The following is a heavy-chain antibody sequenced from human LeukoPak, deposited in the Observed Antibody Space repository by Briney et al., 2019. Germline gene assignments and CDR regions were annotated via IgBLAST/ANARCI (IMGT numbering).Heavy chain of an antibody. CDR2: FDPEDGET. CDR3: ATSPVVPAATRRNNWFDP. CDR1: GYTLTELS. D-gene: IGHD2-2*01. V-gene: IGHV1-24*01. J-gene: IGHJ5*02. Sequence: GASVKVSCKVSGYTLTELSMHWVRQAPGKGLEWMGGFDPEDGETIYAQKFQGRVTMIEDTSTDTAYMELSSLRSEDTAVYYCATSPVVPAATRRNNWFDPWGQGTLVTVSS.